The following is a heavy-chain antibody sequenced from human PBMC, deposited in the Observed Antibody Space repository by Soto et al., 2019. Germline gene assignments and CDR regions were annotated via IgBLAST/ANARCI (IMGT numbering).Heavy chain of an antibody. V-gene: IGHV3-74*01. CDR3: ARDLSGRADV. Sequence: EVQLVESGGGLVRPGGSLRLSCVASESTFSSDWMHWVRQTPGKGLVWVSRLNEDGSFTSYADSVQGRFTIFRDNAKQTLYLQMNSLRAGDTAVYYCARDLSGRADVWGQGTPVTVSS. J-gene: IGHJ6*02. D-gene: IGHD3-10*01. CDR2: LNEDGSFT. CDR1: ESTFSSDW.